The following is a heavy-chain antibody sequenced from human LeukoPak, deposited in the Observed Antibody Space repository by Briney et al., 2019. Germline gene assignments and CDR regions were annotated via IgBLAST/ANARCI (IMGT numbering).Heavy chain of an antibody. D-gene: IGHD6-19*01. CDR1: GFTLSTYW. J-gene: IGHJ4*02. CDR3: ARARLAVSGNYFEN. Sequence: GGSLRLSCAASGFTLSTYWMSWVRQAPGKGLEWVTNIKEDGSEKYYVDSVKGRFTISRDNAKNSLYLQMNSLRVEDTAVYHCARARLAVSGNYFENWGQGTLVTVSS. CDR2: IKEDGSEK. V-gene: IGHV3-7*04.